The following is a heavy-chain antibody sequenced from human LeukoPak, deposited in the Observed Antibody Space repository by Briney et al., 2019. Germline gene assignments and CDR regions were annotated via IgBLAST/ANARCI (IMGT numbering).Heavy chain of an antibody. J-gene: IGHJ5*02. CDR1: GDSISTYY. V-gene: IGHV4-59*01. D-gene: IGHD4-17*01. Sequence: PSETLSLTCTVSGDSISTYYWTWIRQPPGKGLEWIGYISDSGSTNYNPSLKSRVTIPLDTSKNQFSLKLISLTAADTAAYYCARVEYGDYGWFDPWGQGTLVTVSS. CDR3: ARVEYGDYGWFDP. CDR2: ISDSGST.